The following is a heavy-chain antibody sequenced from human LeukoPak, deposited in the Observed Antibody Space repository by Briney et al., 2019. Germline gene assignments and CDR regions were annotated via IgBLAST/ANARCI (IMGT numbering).Heavy chain of an antibody. D-gene: IGHD3-16*01. CDR1: EHTFTDYD. CDR3: ARVRYDYVWGSPPAFDL. Sequence: ASVKVSCKTSEHTFTDYDINWVRQATGQGLECMGWMNFNSGKTGYVQRFQGRVTITRNTSISTAYMGLSSLRSEDTAVYYCARVRYDYVWGSPPAFDLWGQGTMVTVSS. CDR2: MNFNSGKT. J-gene: IGHJ3*01. V-gene: IGHV1-8*03.